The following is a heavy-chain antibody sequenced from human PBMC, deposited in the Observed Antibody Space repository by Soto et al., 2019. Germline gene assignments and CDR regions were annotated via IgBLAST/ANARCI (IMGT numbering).Heavy chain of an antibody. CDR2: INPNSGGT. CDR3: ARGGYGIGGVGGMDV. D-gene: IGHD5-12*01. CDR1: GYTFTGYY. Sequence: QVQLVQSGAEVKKPGASVKVSCKASGYTFTGYYMHWVRQAPGQGLEWMGWINPNSGGTNYAQKFKGRVTRTRDTSISTAYMELSRLRCDDTAVYYCARGGYGIGGVGGMDVWGQGTTVTVSS. J-gene: IGHJ6*02. V-gene: IGHV1-2*02.